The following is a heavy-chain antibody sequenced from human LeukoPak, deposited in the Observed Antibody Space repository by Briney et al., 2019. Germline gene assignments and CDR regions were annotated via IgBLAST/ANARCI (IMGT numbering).Heavy chain of an antibody. CDR3: AKDYLYYYGSGSYYKPPDY. D-gene: IGHD3-10*01. Sequence: GGSLRLSCAASGFTFSSYGRHWVRQAPGKGLEWVAVISYDGSNKYYADSVKGRFTISRDNSKNTLYLQMNSLRAEDTAVYYCAKDYLYYYGSGSYYKPPDYWGQGTLVTVSS. V-gene: IGHV3-30*18. CDR2: ISYDGSNK. CDR1: GFTFSSYG. J-gene: IGHJ4*02.